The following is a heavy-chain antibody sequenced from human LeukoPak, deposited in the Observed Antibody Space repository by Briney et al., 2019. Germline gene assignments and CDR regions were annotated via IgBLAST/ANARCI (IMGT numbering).Heavy chain of an antibody. CDR3: ARAETTVVTPDY. J-gene: IGHJ4*01. D-gene: IGHD4-23*01. Sequence: SETLSLTCTVSGDSLSNSSYYWGWIRPPPGKGLEWIGYIYYSGSTNYNPSLKSRVTISVDTSKNQFSLKQSSVTAADTAVYYCARAETTVVTPDYWGHGTPGTVSS. V-gene: IGHV4-61*01. CDR2: IYYSGST. CDR1: GDSLSNSSYY.